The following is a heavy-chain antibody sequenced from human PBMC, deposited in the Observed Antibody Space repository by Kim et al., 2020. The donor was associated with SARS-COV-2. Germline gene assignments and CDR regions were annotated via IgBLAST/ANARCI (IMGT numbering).Heavy chain of an antibody. Sequence: SNPSRKCRVTISVDTSKNQFSLKLSAVTAADTAVYYCARVRNWNDRGYFDYWGQGTLVTVSS. D-gene: IGHD1-1*01. CDR3: ARVRNWNDRGYFDY. V-gene: IGHV4-31*02. J-gene: IGHJ4*02.